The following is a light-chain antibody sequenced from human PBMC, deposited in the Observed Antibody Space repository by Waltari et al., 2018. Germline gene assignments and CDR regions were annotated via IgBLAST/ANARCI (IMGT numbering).Light chain of an antibody. J-gene: IGLJ2*01. CDR1: GRDFGSYNL. Sequence: QSALTQPASVSGSPGQSITISFSGTGRDFGSYNLVPWYQQHPGKAPKLIIYEVNMRPSGVSDRFSGSKSGVTASLTISGLQAEDEAVYFCCSFATNSIVIFGGGTKLTVL. V-gene: IGLV2-23*02. CDR2: EVN. CDR3: CSFATNSIVI.